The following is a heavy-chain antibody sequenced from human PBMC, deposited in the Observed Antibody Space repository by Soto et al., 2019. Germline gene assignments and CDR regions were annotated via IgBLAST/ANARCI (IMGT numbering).Heavy chain of an antibody. D-gene: IGHD3-3*01. J-gene: IGHJ4*02. CDR3: AHRVLCTAFGLVTTTAIYFDS. Sequence: QITLNESGPTVVRPTETLTLTCRFSGFSLTTSGVGVGWIRQSPGKAPEWLALIYWDDDKRYSASLKSRLTITKDTSKNQGVLTVSDLDPTDTATSYCAHRVLCTAFGLVTTTAIYFDSWGQGTPVAVPS. CDR2: IYWDDDK. V-gene: IGHV2-5*02. CDR1: GFSLTTSGVG.